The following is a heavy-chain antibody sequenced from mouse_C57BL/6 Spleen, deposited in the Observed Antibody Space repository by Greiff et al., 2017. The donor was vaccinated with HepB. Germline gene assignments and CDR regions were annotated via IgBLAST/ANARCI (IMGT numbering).Heavy chain of an antibody. CDR1: GFTFTDYY. V-gene: IGHV7-3*01. CDR2: IRNKANGYTT. Sequence: DVHLVESGGGLVQPGGSLSLSCAASGFTFTDYYMSWVRQPPGKALEWLGFIRNKANGYTTEYSASVKGRFTISRDNSQSILYLQMNALRAEDSATYYCARYTIYYYGSSYQAMDYWGQGTSVTVSS. CDR3: ARYTIYYYGSSYQAMDY. D-gene: IGHD1-1*01. J-gene: IGHJ4*01.